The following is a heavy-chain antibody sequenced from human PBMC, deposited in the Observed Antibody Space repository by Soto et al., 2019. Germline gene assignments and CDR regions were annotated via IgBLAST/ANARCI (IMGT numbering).Heavy chain of an antibody. D-gene: IGHD2-15*01. Sequence: ASETLSLTCTVSGGSISSGGYYWSWIRQHPGKGLEWIGYIYYSGSTYYNPSLKSRVTISVDTSKNQFSLKLSSVTAADTAVYYCARDARRSQVAYYYMDVWGKGTTVTAP. CDR3: ARDARRSQVAYYYMDV. V-gene: IGHV4-31*03. CDR1: GGSISSGGYY. CDR2: IYYSGST. J-gene: IGHJ6*03.